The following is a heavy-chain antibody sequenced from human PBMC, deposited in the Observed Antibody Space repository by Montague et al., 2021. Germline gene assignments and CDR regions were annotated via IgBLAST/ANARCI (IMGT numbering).Heavy chain of an antibody. CDR3: ARRGRKIGLYHFDY. J-gene: IGHJ4*02. CDR2: LYDNGDT. Sequence: SETLFLTCIVSSGSISSFSWAWIRQAPGKALEWIGHLYDNGDTYYNPSLHSRLTFSLDTSRNHFFLRLTSVTAADTAVYYCARRGRKIGLYHFDYWGQGTQVTDST. V-gene: IGHV4-59*01. CDR1: SGSISSFS.